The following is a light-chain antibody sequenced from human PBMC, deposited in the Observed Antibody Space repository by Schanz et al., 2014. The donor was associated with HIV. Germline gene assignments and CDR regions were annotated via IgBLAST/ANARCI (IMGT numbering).Light chain of an antibody. Sequence: QSVLTQPASVSGSPGQSITISCTGTSSDVGSYNLVSWYQQYPGKAPKLMIYEISKWPSGVSNRFSGSKSGNTASLTISGLQAEDEADYYCCSFTSSNTLLFGGGTKLTVL. CDR3: CSFTSSNTLL. J-gene: IGLJ2*01. V-gene: IGLV2-14*02. CDR2: EIS. CDR1: SSDVGSYNL.